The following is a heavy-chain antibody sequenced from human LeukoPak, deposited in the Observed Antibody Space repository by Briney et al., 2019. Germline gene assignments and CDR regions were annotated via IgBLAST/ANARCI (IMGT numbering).Heavy chain of an antibody. CDR1: GGSISSSSYY. D-gene: IGHD4-17*01. V-gene: IGHV4-39*07. J-gene: IGHJ4*02. CDR2: IYYSGST. Sequence: SETLSLTCTVSGGSISSSSYYWGWIRQPPGKGLEWLGTIYYSGSTNYNPSLKSRVTISVDTSKNQFSLKLSSVTAADTAVYYCARGRDYGGYYFDYWGQGTLVTVSS. CDR3: ARGRDYGGYYFDY.